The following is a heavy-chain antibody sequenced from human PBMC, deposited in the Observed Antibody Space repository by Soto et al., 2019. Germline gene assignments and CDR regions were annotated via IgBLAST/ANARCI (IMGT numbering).Heavy chain of an antibody. CDR1: GFTFSDYY. D-gene: IGHD3-22*01. Sequence: PGGSLRLSCAASGFTFSDYYMNWIRQAPGKGLEWVSYISNRGKTLYYADSVKGRFTVSRDNAKNSLYLQMNSLRAEDTAVYYCAANRGYNYYYGMDVWGQGTTVTVSS. J-gene: IGHJ6*02. CDR2: ISNRGKTL. CDR3: AANRGYNYYYGMDV. V-gene: IGHV3-11*01.